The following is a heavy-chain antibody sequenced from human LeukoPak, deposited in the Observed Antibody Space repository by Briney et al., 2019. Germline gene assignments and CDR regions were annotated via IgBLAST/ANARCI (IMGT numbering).Heavy chain of an antibody. D-gene: IGHD4-17*01. Sequence: PGGSLRLSCAASGFTFSSYWMSWVRQAPGKWQEWVANIKQDGSEKYYVDSVKGRFTISRDNAKNSLYLQMNSLRAEDTAVYYCAREGLPPIHGAVTIYYFDYWGQGTLVTVPS. CDR3: AREGLPPIHGAVTIYYFDY. CDR2: IKQDGSEK. CDR1: GFTFSSYW. V-gene: IGHV3-7*01. J-gene: IGHJ4*02.